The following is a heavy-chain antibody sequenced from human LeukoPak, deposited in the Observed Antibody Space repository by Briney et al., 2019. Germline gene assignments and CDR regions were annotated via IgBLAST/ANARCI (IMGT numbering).Heavy chain of an antibody. D-gene: IGHD3-22*01. V-gene: IGHV3-23*01. CDR3: AKDANYYDSSAFFIPFDS. J-gene: IGHJ4*02. CDR1: GFTFSSYA. CDR2: ISGNGQKT. Sequence: PGGSLRLSCAASGFTFSSYAMTWVRQLPGKGLQWVSTISGNGQKTYYGDSVTGRFSVSRDNSNNILFLQMDSLRADDSALYYCAKDANYYDSSAFFIPFDSWGQGTLVTVSS.